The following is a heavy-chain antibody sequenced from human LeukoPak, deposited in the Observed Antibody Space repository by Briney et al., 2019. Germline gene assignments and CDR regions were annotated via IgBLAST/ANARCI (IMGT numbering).Heavy chain of an antibody. V-gene: IGHV4-31*03. CDR3: ARVDYGDPLFDY. CDR2: IYYSGST. Sequence: SETLSLTCTVSGGSISSGGYYWSWLRQHPGKGLEWIGYIYYSGSTYYNPSLKSRVTISVDTSKNQFSLKLSSVTAADTAVYYCARVDYGDPLFDYWGQGTLVTVSS. D-gene: IGHD4-17*01. CDR1: GGSISSGGYY. J-gene: IGHJ4*02.